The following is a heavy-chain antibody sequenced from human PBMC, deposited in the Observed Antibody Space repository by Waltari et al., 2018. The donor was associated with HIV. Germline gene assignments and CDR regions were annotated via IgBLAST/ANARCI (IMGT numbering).Heavy chain of an antibody. CDR1: GFSITTYS. V-gene: IGHV3-48*02. CDR3: ARDKLGDSAPV. Sequence: EVQLVESGGGLVQPGGTLRLSCSVSGFSITTYSIYWVRKRKGKGLELITYIGGITNTKNYAESVEGRFTVSRDNAKNSAFLDMSALRDDDTAIYYCARDKLGDSAPVWGQGTTVAVSS. CDR2: IGGITNTK. D-gene: IGHD1-26*01. J-gene: IGHJ6*02.